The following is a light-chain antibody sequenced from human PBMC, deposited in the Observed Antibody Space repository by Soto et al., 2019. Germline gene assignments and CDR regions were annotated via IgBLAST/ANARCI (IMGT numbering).Light chain of an antibody. CDR1: KLVNKY. CDR2: QDT. V-gene: IGLV3-1*01. CDR3: QAWDSSTVV. Sequence: SYELTQPPSVSVSPGQTASITCSGDKLVNKYACWYQQKPGQSPVLVIYQDTKRPSGIPERFSGSNSGNTATLTISGTQAMDEADYYCQAWDSSTVVFCGGTKITVL. J-gene: IGLJ2*01.